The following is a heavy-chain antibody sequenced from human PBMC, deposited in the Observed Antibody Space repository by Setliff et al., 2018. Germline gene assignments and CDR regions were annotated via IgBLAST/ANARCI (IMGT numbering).Heavy chain of an antibody. CDR2: ISHSGST. V-gene: IGHV4-38-2*02. J-gene: IGHJ4*02. D-gene: IGHD4-17*01. Sequence: KASETLSLTCTVSGYSISSGHYWGWIRQPPGKGLEWIGSISHSGSTYYNPSLRSRVTISLDKSKNQFSPKLTSVTAADTAVYYCAGGRRYDYGWDFDYWGQGTLVTVSS. CDR3: AGGRRYDYGWDFDY. CDR1: GYSISSGHY.